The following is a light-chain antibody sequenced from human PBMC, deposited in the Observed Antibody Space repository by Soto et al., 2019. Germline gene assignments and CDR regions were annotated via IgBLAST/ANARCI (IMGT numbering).Light chain of an antibody. CDR2: KAS. CDR1: QSISHW. V-gene: IGKV1-5*03. J-gene: IGKJ1*01. Sequence: DIQRTQSPSTLSASVGDRVTITCRASQSISHWLAWYQQKPGKAPKLLIYKASSLESGVPSRFSGSGSGTEFTLTISSLQPDDFATYYCQQYNSYSGTFGQRTKVDIK. CDR3: QQYNSYSGT.